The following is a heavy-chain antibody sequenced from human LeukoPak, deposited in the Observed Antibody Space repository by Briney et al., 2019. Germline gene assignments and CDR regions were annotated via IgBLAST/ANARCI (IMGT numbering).Heavy chain of an antibody. D-gene: IGHD3-9*01. Sequence: GGSLRFSCAASGFTFSSYEMNWVRQAPGKGLEWVSYISSSGSTIYYADSVKGRFTISRDNAKNSLYLQMNSLRAEDTAVYYCASPRYDILTGYYLFDYWGQGTLVTVSS. CDR1: GFTFSSYE. V-gene: IGHV3-48*03. CDR2: ISSSGSTI. J-gene: IGHJ4*02. CDR3: ASPRYDILTGYYLFDY.